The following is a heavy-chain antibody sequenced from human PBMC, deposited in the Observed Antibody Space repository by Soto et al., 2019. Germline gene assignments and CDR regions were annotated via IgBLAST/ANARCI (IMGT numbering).Heavy chain of an antibody. D-gene: IGHD1-1*01. CDR2: IDPSDSFS. CDR3: AKQHFYKEYTVDT. V-gene: IGHV5-10-1*01. Sequence: GESLKISCKASGYNFPTYWINWVRQMPGKGLEWIGRIDPSDSFSNYSPSFQGHVTLSADKSISTAYLQWSSLKASDTAMYYCAKQHFYKEYTVDTWGQGTLVTVSS. CDR1: GYNFPTYW. J-gene: IGHJ3*02.